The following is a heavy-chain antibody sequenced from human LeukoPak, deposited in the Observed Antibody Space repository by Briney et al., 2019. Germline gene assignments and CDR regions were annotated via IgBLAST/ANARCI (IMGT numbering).Heavy chain of an antibody. V-gene: IGHV4-59*01. Sequence: TSETLSLTCTVSGGPISSYYWSWIRQPPGKGLEWIGYIYYSGSTNYNPSLKSRVTISVDTSKNQFSLKLTSVTAADTAVYYCARPLQGRTVTLHYWGQGALVTVSS. CDR3: ARPLQGRTVTLHY. CDR1: GGPISSYY. D-gene: IGHD4-17*01. CDR2: IYYSGST. J-gene: IGHJ4*02.